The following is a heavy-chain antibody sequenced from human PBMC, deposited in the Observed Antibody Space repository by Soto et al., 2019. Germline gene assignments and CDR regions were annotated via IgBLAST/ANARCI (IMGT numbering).Heavy chain of an antibody. D-gene: IGHD3-16*02. J-gene: IGHJ6*02. Sequence: ESLKLSFQGSGYSFPSYWIVWVRQMPGKDLEWMGIIYPGDSDTRYSPSFQGQVTISADKSLRTAYLQWTSLKASDTALYCCARNRSFTLGFYYDVMDVWGQGTTVTVSS. CDR1: GYSFPSYW. V-gene: IGHV5-51*01. CDR2: IYPGDSDT. CDR3: ARNRSFTLGFYYDVMDV.